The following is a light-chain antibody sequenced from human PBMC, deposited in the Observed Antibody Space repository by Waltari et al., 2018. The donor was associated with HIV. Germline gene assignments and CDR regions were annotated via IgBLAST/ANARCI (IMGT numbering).Light chain of an antibody. V-gene: IGLV4-69*01. CDR2: LSGDGSH. Sequence: QLVLTQSPSASASLGDSVKLTCTLSSGHTNYAIAWHQQQPEKGPRYLMKLSGDGSHTKGDGIPDRFSGSSSGAERYLTISSLQSEDEADYYCQTWDADIHVFGGGTKLTVL. J-gene: IGLJ3*02. CDR1: SGHTNYA. CDR3: QTWDADIHV.